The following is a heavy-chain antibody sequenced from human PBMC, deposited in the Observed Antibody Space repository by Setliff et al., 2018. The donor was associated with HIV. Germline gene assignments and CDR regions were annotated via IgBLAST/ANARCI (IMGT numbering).Heavy chain of an antibody. CDR1: GGSISSGSYY. V-gene: IGHV4-61*09. Sequence: TLSLTCTVSGGSISSGSYYWSWIRQPAGKGLEWIGHIYTSGSTNYNPSLKSRVTISVDTSKNQFSLKLSSVTAADTAVYYCVSGYYDSSGYYGYYYMDVWGKGTTVTVSS. J-gene: IGHJ6*03. D-gene: IGHD3-22*01. CDR2: IYTSGST. CDR3: VSGYYDSSGYYGYYYMDV.